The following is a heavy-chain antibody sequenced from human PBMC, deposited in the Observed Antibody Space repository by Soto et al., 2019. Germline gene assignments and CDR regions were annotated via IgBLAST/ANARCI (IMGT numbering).Heavy chain of an antibody. CDR1: GFTFSSYA. J-gene: IGHJ5*02. V-gene: IGHV3-30-3*01. Sequence: QVQLVESGGGVVQPGRSLRLSCAASGFTFSSYAMHWVRQAPGKGLEWVAVISYDGSNKYYADSVKGRFTISGDNSKNTLYLQMNSLKAEDTAVYYCARDGGRGFDPWGQGTLVTVSS. CDR3: ARDGGRGFDP. CDR2: ISYDGSNK. D-gene: IGHD2-15*01.